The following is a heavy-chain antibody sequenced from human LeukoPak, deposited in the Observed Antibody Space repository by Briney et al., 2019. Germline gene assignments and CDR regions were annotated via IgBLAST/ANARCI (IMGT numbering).Heavy chain of an antibody. J-gene: IGHJ3*02. CDR1: AYTFTGYY. CDR3: ARGPRPNWYYYDSSDYRDLDAFDI. V-gene: IGHV1-2*06. CDR2: INPNSGGT. Sequence: ASVKVSCKASAYTFTGYYMHWVRQAPGQGLEWMGRINPNSGGTNYAQKFQGRVTMTRDTSISTAYMELSRLRSDDTAVYSCARGPRPNWYYYDSSDYRDLDAFDIWGQGTMVTVSS. D-gene: IGHD3-22*01.